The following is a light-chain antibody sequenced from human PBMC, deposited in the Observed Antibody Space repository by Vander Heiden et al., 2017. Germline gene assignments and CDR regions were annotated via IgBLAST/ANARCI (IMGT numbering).Light chain of an antibody. Sequence: RITCQGDSLRSYYASWYQQKPGQAPVLVIYGKNNRPSGIPDRFSGSSSGNTASLTITGAQAEDEADYYCNSRDSSGNHLEVFGTGPKVTVL. CDR2: GKN. V-gene: IGLV3-19*01. CDR3: NSRDSSGNHLEV. CDR1: SLRSYY. J-gene: IGLJ1*01.